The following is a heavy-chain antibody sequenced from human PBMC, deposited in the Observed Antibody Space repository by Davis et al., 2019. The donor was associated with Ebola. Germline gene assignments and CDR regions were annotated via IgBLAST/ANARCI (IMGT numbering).Heavy chain of an antibody. D-gene: IGHD3-10*01. CDR1: EFTFDT. J-gene: IGHJ6*02. Sequence: GESLKISCATSEFTFDTMAWVRQAPGKGLEWVCSISFRSGGRLFADSVKGRFSIPRDSTNNPAYLQMDSLRVEDTAVYYCARHRFGEFAGYYYALDVWGPGTTVTVSS. V-gene: IGHV3-23*01. CDR2: ISFRSGGR. CDR3: ARHRFGEFAGYYYALDV.